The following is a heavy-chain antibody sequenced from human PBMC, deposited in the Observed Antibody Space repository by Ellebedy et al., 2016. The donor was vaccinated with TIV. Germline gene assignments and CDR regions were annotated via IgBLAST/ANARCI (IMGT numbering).Heavy chain of an antibody. J-gene: IGHJ4*02. CDR1: GFTFSSYG. V-gene: IGHV3-33*01. CDR3: ARVKDSYGMDY. CDR2: IWYDGSNK. D-gene: IGHD5-18*01. Sequence: GGSLRLSCAASGFTFSSYGMHWVRQSPGKGLEWVAVIWYDGSNKYYADSVKGRFTISRDNSKNTLYLQMNSLRAEDTAVYYCARVKDSYGMDYWGRGTLVTVSS.